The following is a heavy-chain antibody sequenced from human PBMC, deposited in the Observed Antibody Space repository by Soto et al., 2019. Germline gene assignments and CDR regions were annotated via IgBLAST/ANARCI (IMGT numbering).Heavy chain of an antibody. Sequence: QVHLVQSGAEVKKPGASVKVSCKGSGYAFTTYGITWVRQAPGQGLEWMGWISAHNGNTNYEQKLPGRVTVTRAPSTSTAYMELRSLRSDDTAVYYCARGKYGDYWGQGALVTVSS. CDR2: ISAHNGNT. V-gene: IGHV1-18*01. CDR1: GYAFTTYG. D-gene: IGHD2-2*01. J-gene: IGHJ4*02. CDR3: ARGKYGDY.